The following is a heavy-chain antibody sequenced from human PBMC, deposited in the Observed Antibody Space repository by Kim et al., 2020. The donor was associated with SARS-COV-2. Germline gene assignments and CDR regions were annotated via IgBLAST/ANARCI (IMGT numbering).Heavy chain of an antibody. J-gene: IGHJ4*02. CDR1: GITFSNYR. CDR2: ISSSSSYI. CDR3: ARDTDYSDASGYYSVLDY. D-gene: IGHD3-22*01. V-gene: IGHV3-21*01. Sequence: GGSLRLSCAVSGITFSNYRMNWVRQAPGKGLEWVSSISSSSSYISYADSVKGRFTISRDNDKNSLYLQMSSLRVEDTAVYYCARDTDYSDASGYYSVLDYGGQGTLFPVSP.